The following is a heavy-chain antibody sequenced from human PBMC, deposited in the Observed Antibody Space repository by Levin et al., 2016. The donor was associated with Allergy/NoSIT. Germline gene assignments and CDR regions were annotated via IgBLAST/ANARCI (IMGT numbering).Heavy chain of an antibody. CDR2: IYYSGST. D-gene: IGHD3-22*01. J-gene: IGHJ6*03. Sequence: WIRQPPGKGLEWIGSIYYSGSTYYNPSLKSRVTISVDTSKNQFSLKLSSVTAADTAVYYCARLGDSSGYPHYYYYYMDVWGKGTTVTVSS. V-gene: IGHV4-39*01. CDR3: ARLGDSSGYPHYYYYYMDV.